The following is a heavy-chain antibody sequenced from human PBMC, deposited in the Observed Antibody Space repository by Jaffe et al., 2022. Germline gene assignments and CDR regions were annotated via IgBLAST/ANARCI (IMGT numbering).Heavy chain of an antibody. Sequence: EVQLVESGGGLVQPGGSLRLSCAASGFTFSDHYMDWVRQAPGKGLEWVGRTRNKANSYTTEYAASVKGRFTISRDDSKNSLYLQMNSLKTEDTAVYYCARGPTIFLEWLYYYMDVWGKGTTVTVSS. D-gene: IGHD3-3*01. CDR1: GFTFSDHY. V-gene: IGHV3-72*01. J-gene: IGHJ6*03. CDR3: ARGPTIFLEWLYYYMDV. CDR2: TRNKANSYTT.